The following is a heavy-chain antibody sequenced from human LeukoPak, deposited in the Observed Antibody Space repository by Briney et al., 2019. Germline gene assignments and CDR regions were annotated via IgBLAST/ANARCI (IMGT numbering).Heavy chain of an antibody. CDR2: IYDNGST. V-gene: IGHV4-4*02. CDR3: ASPRAERSTWYAVDY. CDR1: GGSISRSNW. J-gene: IGHJ4*02. D-gene: IGHD6-13*01. Sequence: SETLSLTCTVSGGSISRSNWWSWVRQSPGKGLEWIGEIYDNGSTNYNPSLKSRVTISVDKSKNQFSLKLSSVTAADTAVYYCASPRAERSTWYAVDYWGQGTLVTVSA.